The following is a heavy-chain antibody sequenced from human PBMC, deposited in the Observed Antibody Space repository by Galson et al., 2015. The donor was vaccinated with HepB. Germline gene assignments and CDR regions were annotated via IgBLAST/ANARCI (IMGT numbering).Heavy chain of an antibody. Sequence: SLRLSCAASGFTFSSYTMNWVRQAPGKGLDWVSSISDSGSYIYYGDSVRGRFTISRDNAKNSLFLQMNSLRAEDTAVYYCARGRNFGSVDYYGLDVWGQGTTVTVSS. J-gene: IGHJ6*02. CDR1: GFTFSSYT. D-gene: IGHD3-10*01. CDR3: ARGRNFGSVDYYGLDV. V-gene: IGHV3-21*01. CDR2: ISDSGSYI.